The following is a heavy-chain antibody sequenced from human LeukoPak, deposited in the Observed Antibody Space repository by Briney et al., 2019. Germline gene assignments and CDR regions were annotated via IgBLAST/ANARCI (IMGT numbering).Heavy chain of an antibody. Sequence: PGGSLRLSCAASGFTFSSYSMNWVRQAPGKGLEWVSSISSTSSYIYYADSVKGRFTISRDNSKNTLYLQMNSLRAEDTAVYYCAKAAVPAATRNAFDIWGQGTMVTVSS. CDR3: AKAAVPAATRNAFDI. J-gene: IGHJ3*02. V-gene: IGHV3-21*04. CDR2: ISSTSSYI. CDR1: GFTFSSYS. D-gene: IGHD2-2*01.